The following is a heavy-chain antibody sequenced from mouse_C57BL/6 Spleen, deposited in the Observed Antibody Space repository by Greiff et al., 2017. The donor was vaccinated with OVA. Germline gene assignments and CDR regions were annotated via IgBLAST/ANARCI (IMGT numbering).Heavy chain of an antibody. CDR2: IWSGGST. CDR3: AKRVDGYYYFDY. V-gene: IGHV2-5*01. J-gene: IGHJ2*01. Sequence: QVQLQQSGPGLVQPSQSLSITCTVSGFSLTSYGVHWVRQSPGKGLEWLGVIWSGGSTDYNAAFMSRLSITKDNSKSQVFFKMNRLQADDTAIYYCAKRVDGYYYFDYWGQGTTLTVSS. CDR1: GFSLTSYG. D-gene: IGHD2-3*01.